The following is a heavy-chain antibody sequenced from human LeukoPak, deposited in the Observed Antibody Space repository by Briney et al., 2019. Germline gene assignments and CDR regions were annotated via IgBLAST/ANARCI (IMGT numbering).Heavy chain of an antibody. CDR2: IYSGGST. V-gene: IGHV3-53*05. CDR1: GFTVSSNY. J-gene: IGHJ4*02. D-gene: IGHD3-10*01. CDR3: AKDLDGSGSYFGFDY. Sequence: GGSLRLSCAASGFTVSSNYMSWVRQAPGKGLEWVSVIYSGGSTYYADSVKGRFTISRDNSKNTLYLQMNSLRAEDTAVYYCAKDLDGSGSYFGFDYWGQGTLVTVSS.